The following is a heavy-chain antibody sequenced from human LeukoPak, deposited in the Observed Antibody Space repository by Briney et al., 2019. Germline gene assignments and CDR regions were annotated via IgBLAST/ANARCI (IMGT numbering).Heavy chain of an antibody. CDR1: GFIFSSYS. CDR2: ISSTGNYI. V-gene: IGHV3-21*01. Sequence: PGGSLRLSCAASGFIFSSYSMNWVRQAPGKGLEWVSSISSTGNYIYYADSMKGRFTISRDNAKNSLYLQMNSLRAEDTAVYYCARKGWYSDLWGRGTLVSVSS. CDR3: ARKGWYSDL. J-gene: IGHJ2*01.